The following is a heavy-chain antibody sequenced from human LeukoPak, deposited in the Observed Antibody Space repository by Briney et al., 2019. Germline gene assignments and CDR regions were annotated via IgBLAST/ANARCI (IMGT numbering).Heavy chain of an antibody. Sequence: SETLSLACAVYGGSFSGYYWSWIRQPPGKGLEWIGEINHSGSTNYNPSLKSRVTISVDTSKNQFSLKLSSVTAADTAVYYCARRRIAARPGQYYFDYWGQGTQVTVSS. CDR2: INHSGST. CDR1: GGSFSGYY. V-gene: IGHV4-34*01. CDR3: ARRRIAARPGQYYFDY. J-gene: IGHJ4*02. D-gene: IGHD6-6*01.